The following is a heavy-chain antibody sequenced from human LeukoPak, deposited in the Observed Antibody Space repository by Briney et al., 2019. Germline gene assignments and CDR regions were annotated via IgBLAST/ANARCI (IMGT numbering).Heavy chain of an antibody. Sequence: SQTLSLTCTVSGGSISSGDYYWSWIRQPPGKGLEWIGYIYYSGSTYYNPSLKSRVTISVDTSKNQFSLKLSSVTATDTAVYYCARGITMVRGVTTWFDPWGQGTLVTVSS. CDR1: GGSISSGDYY. V-gene: IGHV4-30-4*01. CDR3: ARGITMVRGVTTWFDP. D-gene: IGHD3-10*01. J-gene: IGHJ5*02. CDR2: IYYSGST.